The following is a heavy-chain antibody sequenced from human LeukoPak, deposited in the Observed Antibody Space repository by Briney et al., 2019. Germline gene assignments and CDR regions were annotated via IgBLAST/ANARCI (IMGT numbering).Heavy chain of an antibody. J-gene: IGHJ4*02. Sequence: SETLSLTCTVSGGSISSYYWSWIRHPPGKGLELIGYIRYSGSTNYNPSLKSRVTISVDTSKNQFSLRLNTVTAADTAVYYCARVTRGSDFAGYFDYWGQGTLVTVSS. CDR3: ARVTRGSDFAGYFDY. V-gene: IGHV4-59*01. CDR2: IRYSGST. CDR1: GGSISSYY. D-gene: IGHD3-3*01.